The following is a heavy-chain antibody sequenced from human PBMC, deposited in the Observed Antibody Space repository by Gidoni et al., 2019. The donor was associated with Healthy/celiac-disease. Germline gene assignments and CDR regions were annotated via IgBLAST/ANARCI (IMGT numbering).Heavy chain of an antibody. V-gene: IGHV4-38-2*02. CDR3: AREWYSGSYKAGSDY. Sequence: QVQLQESGPGLVKPSETLSLTCAVSGYSIRSGYYWGWIRQPPGKGLEWIGSIYHSGSTYYNPSLKSRVTISVDTSKNQFSLKLSSVTAADTAVYYCAREWYSGSYKAGSDYWGQGTLVTVSS. D-gene: IGHD1-26*01. J-gene: IGHJ4*02. CDR2: IYHSGST. CDR1: GYSIRSGYY.